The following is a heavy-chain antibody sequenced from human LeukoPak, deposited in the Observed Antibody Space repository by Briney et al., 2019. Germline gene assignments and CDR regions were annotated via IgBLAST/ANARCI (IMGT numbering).Heavy chain of an antibody. CDR3: AKDQRYSSAWYSRDGFDM. J-gene: IGHJ3*02. D-gene: IGHD6-19*01. Sequence: PGGSLRLSCAASGFSFSSYAMSWVRQAPGKGLEWVSAISKSGDSTFYADSVKGRFTISRDNSQNTLYVQMNSLRAEDTAVYYCAKDQRYSSAWYSRDGFDMWGQGTMVTVSS. V-gene: IGHV3-23*01. CDR2: ISKSGDST. CDR1: GFSFSSYA.